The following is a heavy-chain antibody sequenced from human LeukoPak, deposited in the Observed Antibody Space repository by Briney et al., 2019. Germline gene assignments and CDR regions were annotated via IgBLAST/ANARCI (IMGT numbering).Heavy chain of an antibody. Sequence: SETLSLTCTVSGGSISSYYWSWIRQPPGKGLEWIGYIYYSGSTNYNPSLKSRVTISVDTSKNQFSLKLSSVTAADTAVYYCARMTSGGYFEDYWGQGTLVTVSS. D-gene: IGHD3-22*01. J-gene: IGHJ4*02. V-gene: IGHV4-59*01. CDR1: GGSISSYY. CDR2: IYYSGST. CDR3: ARMTSGGYFEDY.